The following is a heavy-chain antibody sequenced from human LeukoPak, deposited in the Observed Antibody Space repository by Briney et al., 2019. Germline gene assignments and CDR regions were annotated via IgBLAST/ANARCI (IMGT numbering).Heavy chain of an antibody. CDR1: GGSNSSYY. CDR2: IYYGGSS. CDR3: ARVCSGGFGVLDY. D-gene: IGHD3-10*01. V-gene: IGHV4-59*01. Sequence: NTSETLSLTCTVSGGSNSSYYWSWPRHPPGKGLEGLGYIYYGGSSNYNLLLKSRVTILVDTSKHHFSLKLSSVTAADTAVYYCARVCSGGFGVLDYWGQGTLVTVSS. J-gene: IGHJ4*02.